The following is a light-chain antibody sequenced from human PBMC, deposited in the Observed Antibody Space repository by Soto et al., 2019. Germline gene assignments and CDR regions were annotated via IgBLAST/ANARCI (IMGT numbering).Light chain of an antibody. CDR3: QQYGSSPYT. V-gene: IGKV3-20*01. CDR2: GAS. Sequence: EIVLTQSPGTLSLSPGERATLSCRASQSVSSSYLAWYQQKPGQAPRLLIYGASSRATGIPDRFSGSGSGTAFTLTISRLEPEDLAVYYWQQYGSSPYTFGQGTKLEIK. CDR1: QSVSSSY. J-gene: IGKJ2*01.